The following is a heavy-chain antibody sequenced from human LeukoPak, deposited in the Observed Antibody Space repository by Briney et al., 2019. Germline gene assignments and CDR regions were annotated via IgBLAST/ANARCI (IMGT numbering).Heavy chain of an antibody. J-gene: IGHJ4*02. Sequence: SETLSLTCTVSGGSISSSSYYWGWIRQPPGKGLEWIGTIYYSGNTYYNPSLKSRVIISIDTSKNQFSLKLNSVTAADTAVYYCARFGTYWGQGILVTVSS. CDR2: IYYSGNT. D-gene: IGHD3-10*01. V-gene: IGHV4-39*01. CDR1: GGSISSSSYY. CDR3: ARFGTY.